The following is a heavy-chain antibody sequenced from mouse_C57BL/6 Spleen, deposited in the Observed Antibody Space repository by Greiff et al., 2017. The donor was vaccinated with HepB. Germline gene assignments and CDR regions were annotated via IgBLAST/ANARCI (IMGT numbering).Heavy chain of an antibody. CDR3: ARLDYYDDDVGFAY. Sequence: QVQLQQPGAELVKPGASVKMSCKASGYTFTSYWITWVKQRPGQGLEWIGDIYPGSGSTNYNEKFKSKATLTVDTSSSTAYMQLSSLTSEDSAVYYCARLDYYDDDVGFAYWGQGTLVTVSA. V-gene: IGHV1-55*01. CDR1: GYTFTSYW. D-gene: IGHD2-4*01. CDR2: IYPGSGST. J-gene: IGHJ3*01.